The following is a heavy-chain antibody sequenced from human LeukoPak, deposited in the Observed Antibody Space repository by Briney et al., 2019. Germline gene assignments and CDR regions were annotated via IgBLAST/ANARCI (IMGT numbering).Heavy chain of an antibody. Sequence: SETLSLTYAVYGGSFSGYYWSWIRQPPGKGLEWIGEINHSGSTNYNPSLKSRVTISVDTSKNQFSLKLSSVTAAGTAVYYCASRGITMVRGVYTFDYWGQGTLVTVSS. J-gene: IGHJ4*02. CDR2: INHSGST. V-gene: IGHV4-34*01. CDR1: GGSFSGYY. D-gene: IGHD3-10*01. CDR3: ASRGITMVRGVYTFDY.